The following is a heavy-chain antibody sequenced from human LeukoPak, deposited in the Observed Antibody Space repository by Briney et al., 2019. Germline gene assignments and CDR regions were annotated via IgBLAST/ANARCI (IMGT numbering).Heavy chain of an antibody. J-gene: IGHJ6*02. V-gene: IGHV4-61*08. CDR1: GGSISSGGYY. CDR2: IYYSGST. Sequence: PSQTLSLTCTVSGGSISSGGYYWSWIRQHPGKGLEWIGYIYYSGSTNYNPSLKSRVTISVDTSKNQFSLKLSSVTAADTAVYYCARCGSSWYNDYYGMDVWGQGTTVTVSS. CDR3: ARCGSSWYNDYYGMDV. D-gene: IGHD6-13*01.